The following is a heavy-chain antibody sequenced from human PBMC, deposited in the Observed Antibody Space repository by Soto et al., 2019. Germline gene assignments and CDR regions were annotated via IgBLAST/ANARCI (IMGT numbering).Heavy chain of an antibody. CDR3: ARSVRGHDAFDI. CDR1: GYAFTDYY. CDR2: INPDSGGT. D-gene: IGHD3-10*02. V-gene: IGHV1-2*02. J-gene: IGHJ3*02. Sequence: SVKVSCKASGYAFTDYYMHWVRQAPGQGLEWMGWINPDSGGTNYAKKFQGRVTMTGDTSVSTAYLELSRLRSDDTAIYYCARSVRGHDAFDIWGQGTMVTV.